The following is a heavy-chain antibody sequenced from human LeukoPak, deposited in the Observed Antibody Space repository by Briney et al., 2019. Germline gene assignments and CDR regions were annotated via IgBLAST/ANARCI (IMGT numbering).Heavy chain of an antibody. J-gene: IGHJ3*01. CDR1: GFTFSVAA. Sequence: TGGSLRLSCAASGFTFSVAAMAWVRQAPGKGLEWVAHIGASGERTYYADSVKGRFTISRDNSKNTLPLQMNSLRVEDTAMYFCAKDIQLSTWGLGTMVTVSS. CDR2: IGASGERT. V-gene: IGHV3-23*01. D-gene: IGHD5-24*01. CDR3: AKDIQLST.